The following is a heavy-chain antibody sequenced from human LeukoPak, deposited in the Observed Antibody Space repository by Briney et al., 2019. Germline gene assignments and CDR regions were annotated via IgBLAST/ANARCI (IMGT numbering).Heavy chain of an antibody. J-gene: IGHJ5*02. D-gene: IGHD6-13*01. V-gene: IGHV3-20*01. CDR1: GFTFDDYG. CDR3: ARSPGIAAAGFDP. CDR2: INWNGGST. Sequence: GGSLRLSCAASGFTFDDYGMSWVRQAPGKGLEWVSGINWNGGSTGYADSVKGRFTISRDNAKNSLYLQMNSLRAEDTALNHCARSPGIAAAGFDPWGQGTLVTVSS.